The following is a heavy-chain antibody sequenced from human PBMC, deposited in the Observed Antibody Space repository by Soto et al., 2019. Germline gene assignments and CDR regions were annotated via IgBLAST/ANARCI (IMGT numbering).Heavy chain of an antibody. CDR2: IVTYNGNT. CDR3: ARDPLEYTYGLDY. V-gene: IGHV1-18*01. J-gene: IGHJ4*02. D-gene: IGHD5-18*01. CDR1: GYTFTNYG. Sequence: ASVKVSCKAAGYTFTNYGISWVRQAPGQGLEWMGWIVTYNGNTQSTQKLQGRVTMTRDTSTSTAYMELSSLRSEDTAVYYCARDPLEYTYGLDYWGQGTQVTVSS.